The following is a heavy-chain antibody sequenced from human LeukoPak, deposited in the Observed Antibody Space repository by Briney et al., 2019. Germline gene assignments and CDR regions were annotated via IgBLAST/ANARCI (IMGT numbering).Heavy chain of an antibody. CDR3: ARVDGSGSYYNKPLDY. Sequence: GGSLRLSCAASGLTVGSNYMSWVRQAPGKGLEWASIIYSGGIAHYADSVKGRFTISRDNSKNTLFLQMNSLRAEDTAVYYCARVDGSGSYYNKPLDYWGQGTLVTVSS. V-gene: IGHV3-66*01. CDR2: IYSGGIA. J-gene: IGHJ4*02. CDR1: GLTVGSNY. D-gene: IGHD3-10*01.